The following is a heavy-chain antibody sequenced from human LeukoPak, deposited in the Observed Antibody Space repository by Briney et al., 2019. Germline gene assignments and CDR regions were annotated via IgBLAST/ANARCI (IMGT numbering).Heavy chain of an antibody. Sequence: GGSLRLSCAASGFTFSSYAMSWVRQAPGKGLEWVSGVTGNGYTTYYADSVKGHFTISRDNSKNTLDLQMDSLRAEDTAVYYCARNEKWGRDLWGQGTLVTVSS. J-gene: IGHJ4*02. D-gene: IGHD1-26*01. V-gene: IGHV3-23*01. CDR1: GFTFSSYA. CDR2: VTGNGYTT. CDR3: ARNEKWGRDL.